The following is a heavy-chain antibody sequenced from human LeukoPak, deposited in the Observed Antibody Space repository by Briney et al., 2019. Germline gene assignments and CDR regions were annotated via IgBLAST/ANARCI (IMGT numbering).Heavy chain of an antibody. V-gene: IGHV1-69*04. CDR3: AILPYSSSWAFDY. CDR2: IIPILGIA. CDR1: GGTFSSYA. J-gene: IGHJ4*02. D-gene: IGHD6-13*01. Sequence: ASVKVSCKASGGTFSSYAISWVRQAPGQGLEWMGRIIPILGIANYAQKFQGRVTITADKSTSTAYMELRSLRSEDTAVYYCAILPYSSSWAFDYWGQGTLVTVSS.